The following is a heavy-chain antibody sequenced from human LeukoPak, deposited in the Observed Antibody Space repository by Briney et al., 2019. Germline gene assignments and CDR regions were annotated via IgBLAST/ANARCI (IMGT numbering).Heavy chain of an antibody. J-gene: IGHJ4*02. CDR2: IYYSGST. D-gene: IGHD4-17*01. CDR3: ARVADYGDYPDY. CDR1: GGSFSGYY. Sequence: SETLSLTCAVYGGSFSGYYWSWIRQPPGKGLEWIGSIYYSGSTYYNPSLKSRVTISVDTSKNQFSLKLSSVTAADTAVYYCARVADYGDYPDYWGQGTLVTVSS. V-gene: IGHV4-34*01.